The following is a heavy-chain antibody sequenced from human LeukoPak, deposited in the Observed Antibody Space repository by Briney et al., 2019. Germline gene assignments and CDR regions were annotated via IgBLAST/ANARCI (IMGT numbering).Heavy chain of an antibody. CDR1: GFTFSSYG. V-gene: IGHV3-30*02. CDR3: VKDNPLDY. Sequence: GGSLRLSCAASGFTFSSYGMSWVRQAPGKGLEWVAFIRYDGNNKLYADSMKGRFTISRDNSKSTLYLHINSLRAEDTAVYYCVKDNPLDYWGQGTLVIVSS. D-gene: IGHD1-14*01. CDR2: IRYDGNNK. J-gene: IGHJ4*02.